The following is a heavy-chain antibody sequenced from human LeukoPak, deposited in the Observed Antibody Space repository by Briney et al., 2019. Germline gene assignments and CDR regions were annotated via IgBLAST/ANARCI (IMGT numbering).Heavy chain of an antibody. V-gene: IGHV3-48*02. CDR3: ARDALKSRTYYDFWSGHDAFDI. CDR1: GFTFSSYS. CDR2: ISSSSSTI. Sequence: GGSLRLSCAASGFTFSSYSMNWVRQAPGKGLEWVSYISSSSSTIYYADSVKGRFTISRDNAKNSLYLQMNSPRDEDTAVYYCARDALKSRTYYDFWSGHDAFDIWGQGTMVTVSS. D-gene: IGHD3-3*01. J-gene: IGHJ3*02.